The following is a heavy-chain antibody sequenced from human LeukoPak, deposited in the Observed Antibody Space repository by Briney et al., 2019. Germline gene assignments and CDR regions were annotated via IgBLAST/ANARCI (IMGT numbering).Heavy chain of an antibody. Sequence: SETLSLTCSVSDYSISSGFYWGWIRQSPGKGLEWIGCIYHSGSTYYSPSLKSRVTISLDTSKNQFSLKLSSVTAADTAIYYCARDFSSSSTVYCYYYMDVWGKGTTVTVSS. CDR1: DYSISSGFY. CDR2: IYHSGST. J-gene: IGHJ6*03. CDR3: ARDFSSSSTVYCYYYMDV. D-gene: IGHD6-6*01. V-gene: IGHV4-38-2*02.